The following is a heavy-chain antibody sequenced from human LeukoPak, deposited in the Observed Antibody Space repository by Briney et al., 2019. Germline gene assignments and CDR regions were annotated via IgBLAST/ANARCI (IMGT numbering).Heavy chain of an antibody. J-gene: IGHJ4*02. CDR1: GFTFSTYV. CDR2: ISSNGDNT. Sequence: GGSLRLSCSVSGFTFSTYVMHWVRQAPGKGLEYVSAISSNGDNTYYADSVKGRFTTSGDNSKNTLYLQMSSLRADDTAVYYCVRGTGYWGQGTLVTVSS. V-gene: IGHV3-64D*06. CDR3: VRGTGY.